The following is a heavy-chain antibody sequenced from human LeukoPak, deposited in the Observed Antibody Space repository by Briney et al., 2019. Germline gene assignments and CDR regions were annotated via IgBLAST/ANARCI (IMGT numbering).Heavy chain of an antibody. CDR1: GFTFSDYA. V-gene: IGHV3-64*01. CDR2: ISSDGGGT. Sequence: GGSLRLSCAASGFTFSDYAMHWVRQAPGKGLEYVSAISSDGGGTYYVNSVKGRFTISRDNSKNTLYPQMGSLRAEDMAVYYCARYGSGSYYHYWGQGALVTVSS. D-gene: IGHD3-10*01. CDR3: ARYGSGSYYHY. J-gene: IGHJ4*02.